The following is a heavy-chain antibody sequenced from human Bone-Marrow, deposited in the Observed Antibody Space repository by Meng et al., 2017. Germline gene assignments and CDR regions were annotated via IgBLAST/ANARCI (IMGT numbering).Heavy chain of an antibody. D-gene: IGHD6-19*01. CDR3: ARGRIAVEPPAQPFDY. Sequence: SETLSLTCTVSGGSISSSSDYWGWIRQPPGKGLEWIGSIYYSGSTYYNPSLKSRVTISVDTSKNQFSLKLSSVTAADTAVYYCARGRIAVEPPAQPFDYWGQGTLVTVSS. CDR2: IYYSGST. CDR1: GGSISSSSDY. J-gene: IGHJ4*02. V-gene: IGHV4-39*07.